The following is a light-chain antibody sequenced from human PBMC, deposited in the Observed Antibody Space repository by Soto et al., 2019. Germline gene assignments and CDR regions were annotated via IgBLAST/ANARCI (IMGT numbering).Light chain of an antibody. CDR1: QSLLHITGETF. Sequence: DVVMTQTPLSRSVTPGQPASIACKSGQSLLHITGETFLFWYLQKPGQSPQLLIYEVSTRVSGVPDRFSGSGSGTDFTLEISRVETDDVGIYYCMQSTQLPPTFGQGTRLEI. V-gene: IGKV2D-29*02. CDR2: EVS. CDR3: MQSTQLPPT. J-gene: IGKJ5*01.